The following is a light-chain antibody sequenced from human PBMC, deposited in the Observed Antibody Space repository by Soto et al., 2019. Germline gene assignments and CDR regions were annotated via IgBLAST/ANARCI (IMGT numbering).Light chain of an antibody. CDR2: DVS. Sequence: QSALTQPRSVSGSPGQSVTISCTGTSDDIGEYNYVSWYQQHPGKAPKLMTYDVSKRPSGVPDRFSGSKSGNTASLTISGLQAEDEADYYCCSYAGSYLRVFGGGTKLTVL. V-gene: IGLV2-11*01. CDR1: SDDIGEYNY. CDR3: CSYAGSYLRV. J-gene: IGLJ2*01.